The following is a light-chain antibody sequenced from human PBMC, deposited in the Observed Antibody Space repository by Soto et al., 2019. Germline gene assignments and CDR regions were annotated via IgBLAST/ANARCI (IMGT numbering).Light chain of an antibody. J-gene: IGKJ2*01. Sequence: DIQMTQSPSTLSASVGDRVTITCRASQSISTYLAWYQQKPGNAPKLLIYKASNLQSGVPSRFSGSGSGTEFTPTISSLQPDDFATYYCQQYNSYSPYTFGQGTNLEIK. CDR2: KAS. CDR3: QQYNSYSPYT. CDR1: QSISTY. V-gene: IGKV1-5*03.